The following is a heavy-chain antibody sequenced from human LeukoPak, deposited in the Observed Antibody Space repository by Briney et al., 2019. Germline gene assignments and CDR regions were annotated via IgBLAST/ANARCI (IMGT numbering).Heavy chain of an antibody. CDR3: ARQNYDEVNYYYYGLDV. CDR2: ICYRGST. J-gene: IGHJ6*02. Sequence: TSETLSLTCTVSGGSISSNYWSWIRQSPGKGLEWIGYICYRGSTDYNPSLKSRVTISVDTSKNQFSLKLSSVTAADTAVYYCARQNYDEVNYYYYGLDVWGQGTTVTVSS. D-gene: IGHD3-3*01. CDR1: GGSISSNY. V-gene: IGHV4-59*08.